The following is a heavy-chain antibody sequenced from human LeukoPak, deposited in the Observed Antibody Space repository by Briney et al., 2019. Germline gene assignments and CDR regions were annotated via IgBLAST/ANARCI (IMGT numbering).Heavy chain of an antibody. V-gene: IGHV4-59*01. Sequence: SETLSLTCTVYGGSISIYYWSWIRQPPGKGLEWIGYIYYSGSTNYNPSLKSRVTISVDTSKNQFSLKLSSVTAADTAVYYCARGSGYYQSFDYWGQGTLVTVSS. CDR2: IYYSGST. D-gene: IGHD3-3*01. CDR3: ARGSGYYQSFDY. J-gene: IGHJ4*02. CDR1: GGSISIYY.